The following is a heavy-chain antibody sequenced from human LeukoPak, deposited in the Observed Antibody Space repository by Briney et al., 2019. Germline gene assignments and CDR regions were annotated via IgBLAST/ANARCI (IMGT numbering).Heavy chain of an antibody. CDR3: ARVMTTFGGVVIGDTFDV. D-gene: IGHD3-16*01. CDR1: GGSISSYY. V-gene: IGHV4-59*01. J-gene: IGHJ3*01. Sequence: KASETLSLTCTVSGGSISSYYWSWIRQPPGKGLEWIGYIYYSGSTNYNPSLKSRVTISVDTSKNQFSLKLSSVTAADTAVYYCARVMTTFGGVVIGDTFDVWGQGTMVSVSS. CDR2: IYYSGST.